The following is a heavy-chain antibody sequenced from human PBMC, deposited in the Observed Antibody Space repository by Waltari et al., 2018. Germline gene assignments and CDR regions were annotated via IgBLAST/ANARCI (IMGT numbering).Heavy chain of an antibody. CDR3: ARDGPEYYSGFDV. V-gene: IGHV3-48*01. Sequence: EVQLVESGGGLVVPGGSLRLSCVGSGFNFRSHSINWVGQAPGKGLEWISYISGSSATIYYADSVKGRVTVSRDNAESSVFLQMNSLGAEDTAVYYCARDGPEYYSGFDVWGLGTTVIVS. CDR1: GFNFRSHS. CDR2: ISGSSATI. J-gene: IGHJ6*02.